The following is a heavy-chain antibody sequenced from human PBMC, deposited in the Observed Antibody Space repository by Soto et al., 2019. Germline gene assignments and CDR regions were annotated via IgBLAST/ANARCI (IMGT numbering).Heavy chain of an antibody. D-gene: IGHD3-22*01. CDR2: IIPIFGTA. CDR1: GGTFSSYA. Sequence: QVQLVQSGAEVKKPGSSVKVSCKASGGTFSSYAISWVRQAPGQGLEWMGGIIPIFGTADYAQKFQGRVTITADESTSTASMELSSLRSEDTAVYYCARHYDSSGYYYRGLDYWGQGTLVTVSS. CDR3: ARHYDSSGYYYRGLDY. J-gene: IGHJ4*02. V-gene: IGHV1-69*12.